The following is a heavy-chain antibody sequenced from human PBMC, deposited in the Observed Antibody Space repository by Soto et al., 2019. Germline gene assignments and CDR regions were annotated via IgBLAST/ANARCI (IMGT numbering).Heavy chain of an antibody. CDR2: MNPNIGNT. D-gene: IGHD5-12*01. J-gene: IGHJ4*02. V-gene: IGHV1-8*01. CDR3: ARVYSGYDYIGY. CDR1: GYTFTSYD. Sequence: ASVKVSCKASGYTFTSYDINWVRQATGQGLEWMGWMNPNIGNTGYAQKFQGRVTMTMNTSISTAYMELSSLRSEDTAVYYCARVYSGYDYIGYWGQGTLVTVSS.